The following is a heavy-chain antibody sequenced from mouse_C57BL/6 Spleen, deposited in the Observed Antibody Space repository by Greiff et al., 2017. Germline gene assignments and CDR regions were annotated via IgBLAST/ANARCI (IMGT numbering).Heavy chain of an antibody. CDR1: GYSFPGYY. Sequence: VQLQQSGPELVKPGASVKISCKASGYSFPGYYMNWVKQSPEKSLEWIGEINPSTGGTTYNQKFKAKATLTVDKSSSTAYLQLKSLTSEDSAVNACAREKITTWVATNYYARDYWVKEPQSPSPQ. CDR2: INPSTGGT. J-gene: IGHJ4*01. D-gene: IGHD1-1*01. V-gene: IGHV1-42*01. CDR3: AREKITTWVATNYYARDY.